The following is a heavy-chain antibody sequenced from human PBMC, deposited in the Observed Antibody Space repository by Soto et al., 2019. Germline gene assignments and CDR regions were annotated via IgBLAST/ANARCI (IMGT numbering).Heavy chain of an antibody. Sequence: QVQLVQSGAEMRRPGSSVKVSCKASGGTCSSYRINWVRQAPGQGLEWVGGIVPIYRTADYAQKFQGRVTITADESARTAYMELRGLNSQDTAVYYCARDSGAKLSSSWGQGTLVTVSS. CDR2: IVPIYRTA. D-gene: IGHD6-13*01. V-gene: IGHV1-69*01. CDR3: ARDSGAKLSSS. J-gene: IGHJ4*02. CDR1: GGTCSSYR.